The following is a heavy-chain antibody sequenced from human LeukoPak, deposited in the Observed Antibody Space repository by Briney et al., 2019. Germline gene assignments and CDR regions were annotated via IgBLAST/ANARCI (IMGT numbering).Heavy chain of an antibody. CDR3: ARGGLGGTTGWFDP. CDR2: IYYSGST. CDR1: GGSISSYY. Sequence: TSETLSLTCTVSGGSISSYYWSWIRQPPGKGLEWIGYIYYSGSTNYNPSLKSRVTISVDTSKNQFSLKLSSVTAADTAVYYCARGGLGGTTGWFDPWGQGTLVTVSS. D-gene: IGHD1-1*01. V-gene: IGHV4-59*08. J-gene: IGHJ5*02.